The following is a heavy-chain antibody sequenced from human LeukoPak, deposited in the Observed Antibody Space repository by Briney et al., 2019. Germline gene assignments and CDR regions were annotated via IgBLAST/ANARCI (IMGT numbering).Heavy chain of an antibody. CDR2: ISYDGTNK. D-gene: IGHD2-2*01. CDR1: GFTFSTYA. V-gene: IGHV3-30-3*01. J-gene: IGHJ1*01. Sequence: GRSLRLSCTASGFTFSTYAMHWVRQAPGKGLEWVAVISYDGTNKYYADSMKGRFTISRDNSKNTLYLQMNSLRAEDTAVYYCATYSSRNAREFQSWGQGTLVTVSS. CDR3: ATYSSRNAREFQS.